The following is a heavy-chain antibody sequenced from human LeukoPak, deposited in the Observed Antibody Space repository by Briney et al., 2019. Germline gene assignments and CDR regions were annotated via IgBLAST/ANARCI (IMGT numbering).Heavy chain of an antibody. CDR3: ARHQVHNYYYYYMDV. J-gene: IGHJ6*03. CDR2: IYPGDSDT. Sequence: GESLKISCKGSGYSFTSYWIGWVRQMPGKGLEWMGIIYPGDSDTRHSPSFQGQVTTSADKSISTAYLQWSSLKASDTAMYYCARHQVHNYYYYYMDVWGKGITVTISS. CDR1: GYSFTSYW. V-gene: IGHV5-51*01.